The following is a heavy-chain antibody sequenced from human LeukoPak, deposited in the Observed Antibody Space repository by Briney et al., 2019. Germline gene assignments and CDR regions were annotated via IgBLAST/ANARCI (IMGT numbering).Heavy chain of an antibody. CDR3: ARDGFGELLGEVFDY. CDR2: IKQDGSEK. J-gene: IGHJ4*02. Sequence: LSCXASGFTFSSYWMSWVRQAPGKGLEWVANIKQDGSEKYYVDSVKGRFTISRDNAKNSLYLQMNSLRAEDTAVYYCARDGFGELLGEVFDYWGQGTLVTVSS. CDR1: GFTFSSYW. D-gene: IGHD3-10*01. V-gene: IGHV3-7*03.